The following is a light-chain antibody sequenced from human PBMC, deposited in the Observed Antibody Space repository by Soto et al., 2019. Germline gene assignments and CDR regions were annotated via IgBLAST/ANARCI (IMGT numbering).Light chain of an antibody. Sequence: EIVLTQSSATLSLSPGERATLSCRASQSVTSNAIAWYQQKPGQAPRLLIYGVSSRATGIPDRFSGSGSGTDFTLTISSLEPEDFAVYYCQQRSKWPLTFGGGTKVEIK. J-gene: IGKJ4*01. CDR3: QQRSKWPLT. CDR2: GVS. V-gene: IGKV3-11*01. CDR1: QSVTSN.